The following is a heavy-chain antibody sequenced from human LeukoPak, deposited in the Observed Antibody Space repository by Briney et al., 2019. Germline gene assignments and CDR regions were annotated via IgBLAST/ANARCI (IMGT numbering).Heavy chain of an antibody. CDR1: GFTVSSNY. V-gene: IGHV3-53*01. D-gene: IGHD3-16*01. CDR2: IYTGGST. J-gene: IGHJ4*02. Sequence: GGSLRLSCAASGFTVSSNYMSWVRQAPGKGLEWVSGIYTGGSTYYADSVKGRFTISRDNSKNTLYLQMNNLRAEDTAVYYCAREMGENLDYWGQGTLVTVSS. CDR3: AREMGENLDY.